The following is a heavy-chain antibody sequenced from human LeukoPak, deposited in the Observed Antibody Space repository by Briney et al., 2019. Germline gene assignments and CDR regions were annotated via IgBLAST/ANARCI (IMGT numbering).Heavy chain of an antibody. CDR1: GYTFTSYV. J-gene: IGHJ4*02. CDR2: ISAYNGNT. D-gene: IGHD3-22*01. Sequence: ASVKVSCKASGYTFTSYVIAWVRQAPGQGLEWMGWISAYNGNTNYAQKLQGRVTMTTDTSTSTAYMKLRSLRSDDAAVYYCARASHTYYYDSSGYYEYWGQGTLVTVSS. V-gene: IGHV1-18*01. CDR3: ARASHTYYYDSSGYYEY.